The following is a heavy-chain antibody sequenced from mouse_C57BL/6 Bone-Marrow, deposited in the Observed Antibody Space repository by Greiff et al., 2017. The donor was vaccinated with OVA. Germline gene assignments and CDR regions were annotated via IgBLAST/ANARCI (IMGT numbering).Heavy chain of an antibody. CDR3: VRHCGYSYAMDY. CDR2: IRSKSNNYAT. J-gene: IGHJ4*01. Sequence: EVMLVESGGGLVQPKGSLKLSCAASGFSFNTYAMNWVRQAPGKGLEWVARIRSKSNNYATYYADSVKDRFTISRDDSESMLYLQMNNLKTEDTAMYYCVRHCGYSYAMDYWGQGTSVTVSS. D-gene: IGHD2-3*01. CDR1: GFSFNTYA. V-gene: IGHV10-1*01.